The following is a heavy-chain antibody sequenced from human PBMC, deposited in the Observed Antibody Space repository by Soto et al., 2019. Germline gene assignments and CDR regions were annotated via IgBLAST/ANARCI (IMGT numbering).Heavy chain of an antibody. V-gene: IGHV3-21*01. CDR2: ISSSSSYI. D-gene: IGHD6-19*01. Sequence: PGGALRVSCAASGFTFSSYSMNWGRQAAGKGLEWVSSISSSSSYIYYADSVKGRFTISRDNAKNSLYLQMNSLRAEDTAVYYCATWTQWLVSDDAFDIWGQGTMVTVSS. J-gene: IGHJ3*02. CDR3: ATWTQWLVSDDAFDI. CDR1: GFTFSSYS.